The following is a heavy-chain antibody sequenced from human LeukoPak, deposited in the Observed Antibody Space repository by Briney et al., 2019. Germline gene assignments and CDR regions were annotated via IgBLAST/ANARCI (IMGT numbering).Heavy chain of an antibody. CDR3: AKGGSNYYGSGSYHLFDY. V-gene: IGHV3-23*01. CDR2: ISGSGGST. J-gene: IGHJ4*02. D-gene: IGHD3-10*01. CDR1: GFTFSSYW. Sequence: GGSLRLSCAASGFTFSSYWMHWVRHAPGKGLEWVSAISGSGGSTYYADSVKGRFTISRDNSKNTLYLQMNSLRAEDTAVYYCAKGGSNYYGSGSYHLFDYWGQGTLVTVSS.